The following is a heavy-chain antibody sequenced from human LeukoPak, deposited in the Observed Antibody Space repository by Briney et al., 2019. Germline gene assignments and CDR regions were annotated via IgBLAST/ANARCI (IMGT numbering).Heavy chain of an antibody. J-gene: IGHJ1*01. Sequence: GASVKVSCKASGYTFTSYYMHWVRQAPGQGLEWMGIINPSGGSTSYAQKFQGRVTMTRDTSTSTVYMELSSLRSEDTAVYYCARESVVVVTAQAFQHWGQGTLVTVSS. CDR3: ARESVVVVTAQAFQH. CDR1: GYTFTSYY. CDR2: INPSGGST. D-gene: IGHD2-21*02. V-gene: IGHV1-46*01.